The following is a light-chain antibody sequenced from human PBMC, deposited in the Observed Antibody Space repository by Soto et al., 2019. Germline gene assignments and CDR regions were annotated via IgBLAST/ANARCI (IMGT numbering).Light chain of an antibody. Sequence: QSALTQPASLSGSPGQSITISCSGTSRDIGAYNLVSWYQQLPGKAPKLLIYEVRSRPSGISYRFSGSKSGTTASLTISSPLPEDEADYYCSAYTSRSTLVFGGGTKLTVL. CDR3: SAYTSRSTLV. CDR2: EVR. V-gene: IGLV2-14*01. CDR1: SRDIGAYNL. J-gene: IGLJ2*01.